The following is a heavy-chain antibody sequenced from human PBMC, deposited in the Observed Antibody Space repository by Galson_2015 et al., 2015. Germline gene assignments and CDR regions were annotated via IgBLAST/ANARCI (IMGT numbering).Heavy chain of an antibody. CDR1: GGSISSSSYY. CDR3: ARERATAIHDAFDI. V-gene: IGHV4-39*07. Sequence: LSLTCTVSGGSISSSSYYWGWIRQPPGKGLEWIGSIYYSGSTYYNPSLKSRVTISVDTSKNQFSLKLSSVTAADTAVYYCARERATAIHDAFDIWGQGTMVTVSS. D-gene: IGHD2-2*02. CDR2: IYYSGST. J-gene: IGHJ3*02.